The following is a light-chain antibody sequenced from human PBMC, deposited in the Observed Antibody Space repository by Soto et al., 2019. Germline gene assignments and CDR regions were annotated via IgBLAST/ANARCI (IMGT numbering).Light chain of an antibody. V-gene: IGKV3-15*01. CDR2: GAS. CDR3: QQYYKLPYT. CDR1: QSASDN. Sequence: EIVMTQSPATLSVSPGGRATLSCRASQSASDNLAWYQQKRGQAPRLIIYGASARATDIPARFSGSGSGTEFTLTISSLQSEDFAVYFCQQYYKLPYTFGQGARLEIK. J-gene: IGKJ2*01.